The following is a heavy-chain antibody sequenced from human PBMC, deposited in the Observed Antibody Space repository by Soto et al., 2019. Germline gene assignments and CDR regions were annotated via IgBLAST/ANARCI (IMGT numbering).Heavy chain of an antibody. Sequence: VQLVQSGAEVKKPGASVKVSCKTSGDSFNDYYIHWVRQAPGQGLEWMGWINPNGGVTKYVQKFRGRVTVTRDTSIRTVYMELSSLRSDDTAVYYCARESGGATATLDYYYFYMDVWGKGTTVTVSS. CDR2: INPNGGVT. D-gene: IGHD5-12*01. V-gene: IGHV1-2*02. J-gene: IGHJ6*03. CDR1: GDSFNDYY. CDR3: ARESGGATATLDYYYFYMDV.